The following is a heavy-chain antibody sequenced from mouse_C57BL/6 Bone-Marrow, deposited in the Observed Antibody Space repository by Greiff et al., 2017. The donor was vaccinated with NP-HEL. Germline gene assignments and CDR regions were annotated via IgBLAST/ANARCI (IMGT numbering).Heavy chain of an antibody. Sequence: EVHLVESGGGLVKPGGSLKLSCAASGFTFSSYAMSWVRQTPEKRLEWVATISDGGSYTYYPDNVKGRFTISRDNAKNNLYLQMSHLKSEDTAMYYCATPYYGSSLAYWGQGTLVTVSA. D-gene: IGHD1-1*01. V-gene: IGHV5-4*01. CDR3: ATPYYGSSLAY. CDR2: ISDGGSYT. CDR1: GFTFSSYA. J-gene: IGHJ3*01.